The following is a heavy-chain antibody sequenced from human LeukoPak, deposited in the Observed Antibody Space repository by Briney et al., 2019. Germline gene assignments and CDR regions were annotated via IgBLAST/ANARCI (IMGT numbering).Heavy chain of an antibody. CDR3: ARGSVTGYYTFDY. CDR2: INHSGST. D-gene: IGHD3-9*01. J-gene: IGHJ4*02. V-gene: IGHV4-34*01. Sequence: SETLSLTCAVYGGSFSGYYWSWIRQPPGKGLEWIGEINHSGSTNYNLSLKSRVTISVDTSKNQFSLKLSSVTAADTAVYYCARGSVTGYYTFDYWGQGTLVTVSS. CDR1: GGSFSGYY.